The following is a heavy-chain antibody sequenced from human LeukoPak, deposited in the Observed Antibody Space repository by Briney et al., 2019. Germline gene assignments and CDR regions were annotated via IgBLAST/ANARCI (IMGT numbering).Heavy chain of an antibody. V-gene: IGHV3-74*01. Sequence: GRSLRLSCAVSAFTFSSFWAHWVRPPPGKGLVWVSPINSDGCSTSYADSVKGRFTISRDNAKNTLSLQMNSLRAEDTAVYYCARVGGSNAFDIWGQGTMVIVSS. CDR1: AFTFSSFW. D-gene: IGHD1-26*01. J-gene: IGHJ3*02. CDR3: ARVGGSNAFDI. CDR2: INSDGCST.